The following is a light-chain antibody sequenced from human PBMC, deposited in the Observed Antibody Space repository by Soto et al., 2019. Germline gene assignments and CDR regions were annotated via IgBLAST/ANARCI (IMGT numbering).Light chain of an antibody. J-gene: IGLJ1*01. V-gene: IGLV2-14*01. CDR2: DVS. CDR3: SSYTSSSTLYV. CDR1: SIDVGGYDF. Sequence: QSALTQPASVSGSPGQSITISCTGTSIDVGGYDFVSWYQQHPGKAPKPMISDVSNRHSGVYYRFSCPKSGNTASLSISGLKSEHEADYYCSSYTSSSTLYVFGTGTKLTVL.